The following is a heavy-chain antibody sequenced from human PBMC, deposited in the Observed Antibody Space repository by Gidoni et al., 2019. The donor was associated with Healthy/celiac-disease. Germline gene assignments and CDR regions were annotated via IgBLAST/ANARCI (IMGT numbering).Heavy chain of an antibody. J-gene: IGHJ6*02. CDR3: AREKSAMILLHGMDV. CDR1: GFTFISDG. V-gene: IGHV3-33*08. D-gene: IGHD3-22*01. CDR2: IWYDGSNK. Sequence: QVQLVESGGGVVQPGRSLRLSCAASGFTFISDGMHWVRQAPGKGLEWVAVIWYDGSNKYYADSVKGRFTISRDNSKNTLYLQMNSLRAEDTAVYYCAREKSAMILLHGMDVWGQGTTVTVSS.